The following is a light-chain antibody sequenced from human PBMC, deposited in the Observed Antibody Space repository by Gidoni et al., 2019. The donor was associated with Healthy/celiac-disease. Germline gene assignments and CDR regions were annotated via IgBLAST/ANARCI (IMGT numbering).Light chain of an antibody. CDR3: SSYTSSSTLLV. CDR2: DVS. Sequence: QSALTQPASVSGSPGQSVTISCTGTSSDVGGYNYVSWDQQHPGKAPKLMIYDVSNRPSGVSNRFSGSKSGNTASLTISGLQAEDEADYYCSSYTSSSTLLVFGTGTKVTVL. V-gene: IGLV2-14*01. J-gene: IGLJ1*01. CDR1: SSDVGGYNY.